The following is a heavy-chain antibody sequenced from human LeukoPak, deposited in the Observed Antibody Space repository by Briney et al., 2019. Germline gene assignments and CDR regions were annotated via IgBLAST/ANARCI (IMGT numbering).Heavy chain of an antibody. CDR3: AKDRAIAAAGSQLDY. D-gene: IGHD6-13*01. V-gene: IGHV3-7*01. CDR1: GFTFSNYW. J-gene: IGHJ4*02. CDR2: INQDGREK. Sequence: GGSLRLSCATSGFTFSNYWMSWVRQAPGKGLEWVANINQDGREKYYVDSVKGRFTISRDNTKNTLYLQMNSLRAEDTAVYYCAKDRAIAAAGSQLDYWGQGTLVTVSS.